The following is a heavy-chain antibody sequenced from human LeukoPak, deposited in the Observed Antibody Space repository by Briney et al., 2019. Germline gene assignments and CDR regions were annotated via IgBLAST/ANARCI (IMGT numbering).Heavy chain of an antibody. CDR1: GGTFKIYA. J-gene: IGHJ3*02. CDR2: SIPMFGTP. Sequence: SVKVSYTGSGGTFKIYAISWVRQAPGQGLEWMGGSIPMFGTPNYAQKFQGRGRITADESTSTAYMELSSLRSEDTAVYSCAKTLGYCSTTGCYGAFDIWGQGTMVTVSS. CDR3: AKTLGYCSTTGCYGAFDI. D-gene: IGHD2-2*01. V-gene: IGHV1-69*13.